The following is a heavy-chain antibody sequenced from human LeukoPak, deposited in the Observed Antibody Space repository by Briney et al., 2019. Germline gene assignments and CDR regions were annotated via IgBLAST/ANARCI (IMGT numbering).Heavy chain of an antibody. Sequence: ASVKVSCKASGYTFTSYDINWVRQATGQGLEWMGWMNPNSGNTGYAQKFQGRVTMTRNTSMSTAYMELSSLRSEDTAVYYCARGQRSLYYYYYMDVWGKGTTVTVSS. J-gene: IGHJ6*03. V-gene: IGHV1-8*01. CDR3: ARGQRSLYYYYYMDV. CDR1: GYTFTSYD. CDR2: MNPNSGNT.